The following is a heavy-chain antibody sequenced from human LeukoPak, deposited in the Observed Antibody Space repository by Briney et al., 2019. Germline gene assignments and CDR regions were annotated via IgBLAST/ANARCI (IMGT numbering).Heavy chain of an antibody. D-gene: IGHD6-19*01. J-gene: IGHJ4*02. CDR1: GFTFVGYG. CDR2: ISWNGGST. CDR3: ARDGSSGWYSDY. V-gene: IGHV3-20*04. Sequence: GGSLRLSWAVSGFTFVGYGMSWVRQAGGSGLEWVVGISWNGGSTDYADSVKGRFTISRDNAKNSLYLQMNSVRADDTALYYCARDGSSGWYSDYWGQGILVTVSS.